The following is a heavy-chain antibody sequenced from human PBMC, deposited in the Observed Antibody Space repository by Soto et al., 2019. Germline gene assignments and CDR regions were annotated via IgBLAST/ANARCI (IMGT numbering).Heavy chain of an antibody. J-gene: IGHJ4*02. D-gene: IGHD2-2*02. CDR2: ISSSSSYI. CDR3: ARDRVPAAILPYYFDY. CDR1: GFTFSSYS. Sequence: GGSLRLSCVASGFTFSSYSMNWVRQAPGKGLEWVSSISSSSSYIYYADSVKGRFTISRDNAKNSLYLQMNSLRAEDTAVYYCARDRVPAAILPYYFDYWGQGTLVTVSS. V-gene: IGHV3-21*01.